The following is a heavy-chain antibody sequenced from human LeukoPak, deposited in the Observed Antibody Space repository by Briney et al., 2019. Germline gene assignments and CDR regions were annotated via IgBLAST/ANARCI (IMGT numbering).Heavy chain of an antibody. D-gene: IGHD6-13*01. CDR1: GDSITGFY. Sequence: PSETLSLTCSVSGDSITGFYRSWIRQPPGKGLEWIGYIYYSGSTNYNPSLKSRVTISVDTSKNQFSLKLSSVTAADTAVYYCAREVVAAAGTVDYWGQGTLVTVSS. J-gene: IGHJ4*02. CDR2: IYYSGST. V-gene: IGHV4-59*01. CDR3: AREVVAAAGTVDY.